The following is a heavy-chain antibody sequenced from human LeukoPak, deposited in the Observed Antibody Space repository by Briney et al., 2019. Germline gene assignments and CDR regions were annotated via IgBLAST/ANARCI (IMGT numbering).Heavy chain of an antibody. CDR1: GGSISSYY. Sequence: PSETLSLTCTVSGGSISSYYWSWLRQPPGKGLEWIGYIYYSGSTNYNPSLKSRVTISVDTSKNQFSLKLSSVTAADTAVYYCATVSRDGYPGYYYMDVWGKGTTVTVSS. CDR2: IYYSGST. CDR3: ATVSRDGYPGYYYMDV. V-gene: IGHV4-59*12. D-gene: IGHD5-24*01. J-gene: IGHJ6*03.